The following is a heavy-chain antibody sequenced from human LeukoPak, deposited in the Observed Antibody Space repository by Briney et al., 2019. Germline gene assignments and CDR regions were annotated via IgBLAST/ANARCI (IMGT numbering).Heavy chain of an antibody. CDR2: ISGTGFAT. D-gene: IGHD2-15*01. CDR1: GFTFSSYT. Sequence: GGSLRLSCAASGFTFSSYTMSWVRQAPGKGLEWISVISGTGFATYHTDSVKGRFTISRDNAKNSLYLQMNSLRAEDTAVYYCARDPEDDYGDYWGQGTLVTVSS. J-gene: IGHJ4*02. V-gene: IGHV3-21*04. CDR3: ARDPEDDYGDY.